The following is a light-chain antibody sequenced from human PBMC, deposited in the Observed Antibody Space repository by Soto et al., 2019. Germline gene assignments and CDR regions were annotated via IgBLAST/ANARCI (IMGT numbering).Light chain of an antibody. V-gene: IGKV1-9*01. J-gene: IGKJ4*01. Sequence: DTQLTQSPSFLSASVGDRVTIACRASQDVSRSVGWYQQKPGTAPKLLISAASTLNSGVPSRFSCSGSGTDFTLTISSLQPEDFATYYCQQLWTYPLTFGGGTKVEI. CDR3: QQLWTYPLT. CDR1: QDVSRS. CDR2: AAS.